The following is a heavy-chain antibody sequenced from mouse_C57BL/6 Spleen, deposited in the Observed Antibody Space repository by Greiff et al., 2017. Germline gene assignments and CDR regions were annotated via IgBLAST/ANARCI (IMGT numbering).Heavy chain of an antibody. CDR3: ARDPAQATYDAMDY. CDR1: GFTFSSYA. CDR2: ISDGGSYT. J-gene: IGHJ4*01. D-gene: IGHD3-2*02. V-gene: IGHV5-4*01. Sequence: EVQLVESGGGLVKPGGSLKLSCAASGFTFSSYAMSWVRQTPEKRLEWVATISDGGSYTYYPDNVKGRFTISRDNAKNNLYLQMSHLKSEDTAMYYCARDPAQATYDAMDYWGQGTSVTVSS.